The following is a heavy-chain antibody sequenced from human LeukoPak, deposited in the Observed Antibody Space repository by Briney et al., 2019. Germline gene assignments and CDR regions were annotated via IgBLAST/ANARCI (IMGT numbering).Heavy chain of an antibody. CDR2: INKDGDGK. V-gene: IGHV3-7*01. J-gene: IGHJ4*02. CDR3: ARENWTYDF. CDR1: GFTFTTYY. D-gene: IGHD1-7*01. Sequence: VGSLRLSCAASGFTFTTYYMSWVRQAPGEGLEWVANINKDGDGKYYVDSVKGRFTISRDNAISSVFLQMNSLRAEDTAVYYCARENWTYDFWGQGTLVTVSS.